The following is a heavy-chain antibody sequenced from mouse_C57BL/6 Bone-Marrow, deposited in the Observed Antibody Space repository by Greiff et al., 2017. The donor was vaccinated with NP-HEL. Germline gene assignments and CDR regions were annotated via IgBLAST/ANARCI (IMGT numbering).Heavy chain of an antibody. CDR1: GYSFTGYF. J-gene: IGHJ2*01. CDR2: INPYNGDT. Sequence: DVKLQESGPELVKPGDSVKISCKASGYSFTGYFMNWVMQSHGKSLEWIGRINPYNGDTFYNQKFKGKATLTVDKSSSTAHMELRSLTSEDSAVYYCARDWGVDYWGQGTTLTVSS. V-gene: IGHV1-20*01. CDR3: ARDWGVDY.